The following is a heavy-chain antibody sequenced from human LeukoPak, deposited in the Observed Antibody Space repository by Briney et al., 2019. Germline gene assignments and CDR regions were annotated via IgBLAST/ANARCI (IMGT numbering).Heavy chain of an antibody. CDR2: IYYTGST. Sequence: SETLSLTCTVSGGSISAYYWSWIRQPPGKGLEWIGYIYYTGSTNYNPSLKSRVTISVETSKNQFSLKLKSVTAADTAVYYCARGGYYGSGNDFRFDPWGQGTLVTVSS. J-gene: IGHJ5*02. CDR1: GGSISAYY. D-gene: IGHD3-10*01. CDR3: ARGGYYGSGNDFRFDP. V-gene: IGHV4-59*01.